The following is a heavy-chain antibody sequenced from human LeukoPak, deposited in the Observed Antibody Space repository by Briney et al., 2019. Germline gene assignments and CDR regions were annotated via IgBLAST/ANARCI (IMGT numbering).Heavy chain of an antibody. V-gene: IGHV5-51*01. J-gene: IGHJ6*02. D-gene: IGHD7-27*01. Sequence: LGESLKISCEGSGYSFTNYWIGWVRQMPGKGLEWMGIIFPGDSDTRYSPSFQGQVNISADTSIRTAYLQWSSLKASDTAVYHCARVWKTGAVGYYYGMDVWGQGTTVTVSS. CDR3: ARVWKTGAVGYYYGMDV. CDR2: IFPGDSDT. CDR1: GYSFTNYW.